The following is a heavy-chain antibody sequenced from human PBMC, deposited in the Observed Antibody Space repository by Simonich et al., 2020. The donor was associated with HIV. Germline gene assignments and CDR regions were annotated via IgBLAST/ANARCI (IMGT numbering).Heavy chain of an antibody. V-gene: IGHV4-34*01. CDR1: GGSFSGYY. J-gene: IGHJ4*02. Sequence: QVQLQQWGAGLLKPSETLSLTCAFYGGSFSGYYWSCIRQPPGRGLEWIGKINPREHTTYIPSLKSRVTISVDTSKNQFSMKLSSVTAADTAVYYCARRHPTTVTTPYFDYWGQGTLVTVSS. CDR3: ARRHPTTVTTPYFDY. CDR2: INPREHT. D-gene: IGHD4-17*01.